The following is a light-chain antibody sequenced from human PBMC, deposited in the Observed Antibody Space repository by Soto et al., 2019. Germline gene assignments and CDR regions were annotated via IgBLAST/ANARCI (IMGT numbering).Light chain of an antibody. CDR1: QSVSNNY. J-gene: IGKJ4*01. Sequence: EIVLTQSPGTLSLAPCERATLSFVASQSVSNNYLAWYQQKPGQAPRLLIYDASNRATGVPARFSGRGSGTDFTLTISSLEPEDFAVYYCQQRDNWPLTFGGGTKVDIK. CDR3: QQRDNWPLT. V-gene: IGKV3-11*01. CDR2: DAS.